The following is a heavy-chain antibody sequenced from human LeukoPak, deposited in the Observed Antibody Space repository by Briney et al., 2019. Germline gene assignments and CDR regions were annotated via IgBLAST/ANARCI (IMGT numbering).Heavy chain of an antibody. D-gene: IGHD3-3*01. CDR3: ARIRGITIFGVAPMDV. V-gene: IGHV1-69*04. CDR1: GGTFSSYA. Sequence: SVKVSCKASGGTFSSYAISWVRQAPGQGLEWLGRIIPILGIANYAQKFQGRVTITADKSTSTAYMELSSLRSEDTAVYYCARIRGITIFGVAPMDVWGQGTTVTVSS. CDR2: IIPILGIA. J-gene: IGHJ6*02.